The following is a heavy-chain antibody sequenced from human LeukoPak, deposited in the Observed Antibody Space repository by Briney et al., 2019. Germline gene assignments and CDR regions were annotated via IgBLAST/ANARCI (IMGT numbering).Heavy chain of an antibody. CDR3: ASRSGMVAARGPMDV. CDR1: GYSISSGYY. J-gene: IGHJ6*03. V-gene: IGHV4-38-2*01. CDR2: IYHSGST. Sequence: SETLSLTCAVSGYSISSGYYWGWIRQPPGKGLEWIGSIYHSGSTYYNPSIKSRLTISVDTSKNQFSLKLSSVTAADTAVYYCASRSGMVAARGPMDVWGKGTTVTVSS. D-gene: IGHD2-15*01.